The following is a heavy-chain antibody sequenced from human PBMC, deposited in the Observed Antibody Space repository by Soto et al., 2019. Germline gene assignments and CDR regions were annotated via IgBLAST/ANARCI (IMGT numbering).Heavy chain of an antibody. J-gene: IGHJ4*02. V-gene: IGHV3-23*01. CDR3: AKDGLGSCTGGTCYGSDY. CDR1: GFTFSSYV. Sequence: GGSLRLSCAASGFTFSSYVMSWVRQAPGKGLEWVSTISGSGASIYDADSVKGRFTISRDNSKNTVYLQMNSLRAEDTAVYYCAKDGLGSCTGGTCYGSDYWGQGTLVTGSS. D-gene: IGHD2-15*01. CDR2: ISGSGASI.